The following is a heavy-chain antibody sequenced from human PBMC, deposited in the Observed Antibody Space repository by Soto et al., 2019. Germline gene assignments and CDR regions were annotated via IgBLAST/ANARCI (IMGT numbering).Heavy chain of an antibody. CDR1: GFTFSSYA. CDR3: ARDGYAIRWYFQH. CDR2: ISYDGSNK. Sequence: QVQLVESGGGVVQPGRSLRLSCAASGFTFSSYAMHWVRQAPGKGLEWVAVISYDGSNKYYADSVKGRFTISRDNSKNPLYLQMNSLRAEDTAVYYCARDGYAIRWYFQHWGQGTLVTVSS. J-gene: IGHJ1*01. D-gene: IGHD5-12*01. V-gene: IGHV3-30-3*01.